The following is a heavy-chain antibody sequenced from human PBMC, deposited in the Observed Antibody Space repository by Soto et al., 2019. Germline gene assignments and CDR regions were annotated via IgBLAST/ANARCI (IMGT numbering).Heavy chain of an antibody. D-gene: IGHD4-17*01. CDR3: ARDPATVTSYFDY. Sequence: GGSLRLSCVVSGFPFSSYGFHWVRQPPGKGLEWVALIWYDGSKTQYADSVKGRFTISRDDSRNTLYLQLNSLRAEDTAVYYCARDPATVTSYFDYWGQGTLVTVSS. CDR1: GFPFSSYG. CDR2: IWYDGSKT. J-gene: IGHJ4*02. V-gene: IGHV3-33*01.